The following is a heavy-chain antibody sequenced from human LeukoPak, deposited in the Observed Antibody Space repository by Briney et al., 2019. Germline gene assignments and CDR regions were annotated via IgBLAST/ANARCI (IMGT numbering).Heavy chain of an antibody. CDR3: ARDGHYDILTGYFQD. V-gene: IGHV4-4*07. CDR1: GGSISSYY. D-gene: IGHD3-9*01. CDR2: IYTSGNT. J-gene: IGHJ1*01. Sequence: PSETLSLTCTVSGGSISSYYWSWVRQPAGKGLEWIGRIYTSGNTNYNPSLKGRVTMSVDTSKNQFSLNLSSVTAADTAVYYCARDGHYDILTGYFQDWGQGTLVTVSS.